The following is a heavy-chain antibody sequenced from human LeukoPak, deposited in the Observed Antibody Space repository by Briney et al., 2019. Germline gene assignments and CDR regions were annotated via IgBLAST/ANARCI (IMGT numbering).Heavy chain of an antibody. J-gene: IGHJ4*02. Sequence: GGSLRLSCAASGFIFSIYAMRWVRQAPGKGLEWVSVISDGGGRTYYADSVKGRFTISRDNSKSTLYLQMNSLRAEDTAVYYCAKHGEAFCDSKTDYWGQGTLVTVSS. CDR2: ISDGGGRT. CDR3: AKHGEAFCDSKTDY. D-gene: IGHD3-10*01. V-gene: IGHV3-23*01. CDR1: GFIFSIYA.